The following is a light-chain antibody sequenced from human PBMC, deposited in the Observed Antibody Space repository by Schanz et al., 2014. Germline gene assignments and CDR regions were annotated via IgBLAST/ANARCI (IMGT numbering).Light chain of an antibody. CDR2: WAS. Sequence: DIVMTQSPDSLAVSLGERATINCKSSRSVLYIPNSKNYLAWYQQKPGQPPNLLIYWASTRESGVPDRFSGSGSGTDFTLTINNLQPDDFATYYCQHYNNYSPVTFGQGTKLEI. V-gene: IGKV4-1*01. CDR1: RSVLYIPNSKNY. J-gene: IGKJ2*01. CDR3: QHYNNYSPVT.